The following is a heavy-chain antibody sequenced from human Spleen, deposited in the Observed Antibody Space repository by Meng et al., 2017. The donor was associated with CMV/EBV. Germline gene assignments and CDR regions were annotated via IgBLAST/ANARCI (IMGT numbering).Heavy chain of an antibody. CDR3: ARESYSSPDSMDV. CDR2: ISGSGGST. J-gene: IGHJ6*02. D-gene: IGHD6-19*01. V-gene: IGHV3-23*01. CDR1: GFTFSSYA. Sequence: GESLKISCAASGFTFSSYAMSWVRQAPGKGLEWVSAISGSGGSTYYADSVKGRFTISRDNSKNTLYLQMNSLRAEDTAVYYCARESYSSPDSMDVWGQGTTVTVSS.